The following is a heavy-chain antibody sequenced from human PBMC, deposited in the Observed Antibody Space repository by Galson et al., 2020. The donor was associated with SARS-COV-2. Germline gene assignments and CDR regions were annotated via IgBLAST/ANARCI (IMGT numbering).Heavy chain of an antibody. CDR1: GGTFSSYA. CDR2: IIPILGIA. D-gene: IGHD3-10*01. J-gene: IGHJ6*03. Sequence: SVKVSCKASGGTFSSYAISWVRQAPGQGLEWMGGIIPILGIANYAQKFQGRVTITADKSTSTAYMELSSLRSEDTAVYYCARSVLLWFGELLFNYYYYYMDVWGKGTTVTVSS. V-gene: IGHV1-69*10. CDR3: ARSVLLWFGELLFNYYYYYMDV.